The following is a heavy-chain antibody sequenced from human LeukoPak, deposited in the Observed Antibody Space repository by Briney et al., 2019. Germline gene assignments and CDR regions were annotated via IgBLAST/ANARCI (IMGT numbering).Heavy chain of an antibody. V-gene: IGHV3-7*01. CDR3: VTGNWNIFDY. J-gene: IGHJ4*02. CDR1: GFTFNNYG. D-gene: IGHD1-1*01. Sequence: PGGSLRLSCAASGFTFNNYGMHWVRQAPGKGLEWVAKSNPDGSAKFYVDSVKGRFTISRDNAKNSLYLQMNSLRAEDTAMYYCVTGNWNIFDYWGQGALVTVSS. CDR2: SNPDGSAK.